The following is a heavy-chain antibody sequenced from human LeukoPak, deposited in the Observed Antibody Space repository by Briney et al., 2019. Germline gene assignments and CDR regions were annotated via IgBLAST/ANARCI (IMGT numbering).Heavy chain of an antibody. J-gene: IGHJ4*02. D-gene: IGHD2-21*02. CDR3: ASGGDPGY. V-gene: IGHV1-2*02. CDR2: INPKSGDT. Sequence: ASVKVSCKGSGYTFIDYYLHWVRQAPGQGLEWMAWINPKSGDTNYLQNFQGRVTLTRDTSISTAYMELSRLTSDDTAVYYCASGGDPGYWGQGTLVTVPS. CDR1: GYTFIDYY.